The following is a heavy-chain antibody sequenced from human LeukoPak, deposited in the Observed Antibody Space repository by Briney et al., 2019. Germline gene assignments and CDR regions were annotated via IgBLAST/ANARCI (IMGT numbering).Heavy chain of an antibody. V-gene: IGHV1-2*02. CDR2: INPNSGGT. CDR1: GYTFTGYY. D-gene: IGHD1-26*01. J-gene: IGHJ3*02. CDR3: ATVNEWEQRPHDAFDI. Sequence: GASVKVSCKASGYTFTGYYIHWVRQAPGQGLEWMGWINPNSGGTNYAQNFQGRVTMTRDTSISTAYMELSSLRSDDTAVYYCATVNEWEQRPHDAFDIWGQGTMVTVSS.